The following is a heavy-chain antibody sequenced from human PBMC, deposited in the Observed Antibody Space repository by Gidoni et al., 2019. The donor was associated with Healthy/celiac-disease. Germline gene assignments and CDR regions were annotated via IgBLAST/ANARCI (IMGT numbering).Heavy chain of an antibody. V-gene: IGHV3-23*01. CDR1: GFTFSSYA. CDR2: ISGSGVST. Sequence: EVQLLEFGGGLVQPGGSLRLSCAASGFTFSSYAISWVRQSPGKGLEWFSAISGSGVSTYYADSVKGRFTISRDNSKNTLYLQMNSLRAEDTAVYYCAKCTLCFGDLSHFDYGGQGTLVTVSS. D-gene: IGHD3-10*01. J-gene: IGHJ4*02. CDR3: AKCTLCFGDLSHFDY.